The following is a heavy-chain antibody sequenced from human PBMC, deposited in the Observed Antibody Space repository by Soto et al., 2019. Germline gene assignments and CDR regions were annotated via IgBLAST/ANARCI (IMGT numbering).Heavy chain of an antibody. J-gene: IGHJ4*02. CDR2: IYPGDSDT. D-gene: IGHD4-17*01. CDR1: GYSFTSYW. V-gene: IGHV5-51*01. CDR3: ARGRKYGDYPEGYFDY. Sequence: GESLKISCKGSGYSFTSYWIGWVRQMPGKGPEWMGIIYPGDSDTRYSPSFQGQVTISADKSISTAYLQWSSLKASDTAMYYCARGRKYGDYPEGYFDYWGQGTLVTVSS.